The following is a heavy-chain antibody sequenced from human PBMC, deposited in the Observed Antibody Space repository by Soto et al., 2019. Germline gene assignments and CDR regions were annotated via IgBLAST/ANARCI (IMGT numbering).Heavy chain of an antibody. CDR2: IKRKSEGERT. CDR1: GFTFNNAW. D-gene: IGHD2-8*01. CDR3: TTDLDSYQSTSSDY. Sequence: EVQLVESGGGLVKPGESLRLSCVVSGFTFNNAWMSWVRQAPGKGLEWVGRIKRKSEGERTDYAAPVKDRFTISKDDSKNTLYLEMNSLKIEDTAVYYCTTDLDSYQSTSSDYWGQGTLVSVSS. J-gene: IGHJ4*02. V-gene: IGHV3-15*01.